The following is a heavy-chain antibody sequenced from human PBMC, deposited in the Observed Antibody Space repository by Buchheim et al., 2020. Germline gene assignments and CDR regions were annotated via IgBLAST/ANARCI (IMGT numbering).Heavy chain of an antibody. CDR3: AGGAYCGGDCYPGPFDY. CDR1: GFTVRSNY. CDR2: IYSGGST. J-gene: IGHJ4*02. V-gene: IGHV3-53*01. Sequence: EVQLVESGGGLIQPGGSLRLSCAASGFTVRSNYMSWVRQAPGKGLEWVSVIYSGGSTYYADSAKGRFTIPRDSSKNTLYLQMNSLRADDTAVYYCAGGAYCGGDCYPGPFDYWGQGTL. D-gene: IGHD2-21*01.